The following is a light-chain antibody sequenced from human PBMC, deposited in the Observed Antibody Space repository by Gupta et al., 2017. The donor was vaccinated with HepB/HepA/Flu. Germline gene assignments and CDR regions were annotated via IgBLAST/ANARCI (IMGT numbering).Light chain of an antibody. CDR2: RNN. V-gene: IGLV1-47*01. CDR1: SSNIGSNY. J-gene: IGLJ2*01. CDR3: AAWDDSLSGPI. Sequence: QSVLTQPPSASGTPGQSVTISCSGSSSNIGSNYVYWYQHLPGAAPKLLISRNNQRPSGVPDRFSGSKSGTSTSLAISGLRSEDEADYYCAAWDDSLSGPIFGGGTKLTVL.